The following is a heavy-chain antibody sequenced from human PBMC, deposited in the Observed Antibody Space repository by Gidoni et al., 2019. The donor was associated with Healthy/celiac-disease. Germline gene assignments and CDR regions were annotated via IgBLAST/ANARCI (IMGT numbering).Heavy chain of an antibody. CDR1: AGSISSYY. D-gene: IGHD6-19*01. V-gene: IGHV4-59*01. CDR3: AREGSTLAVAGSFDY. Sequence: QVQLQESGPGLVKPSDTLSLTCTVSAGSISSYYWRWIRQPPGKGLEWIGYIYYSGSTNYNPSLKSRVTISVDTSKNQFSLKLSSVTAADTAVYYCAREGSTLAVAGSFDYWGQGTLVTVSS. J-gene: IGHJ4*02. CDR2: IYYSGST.